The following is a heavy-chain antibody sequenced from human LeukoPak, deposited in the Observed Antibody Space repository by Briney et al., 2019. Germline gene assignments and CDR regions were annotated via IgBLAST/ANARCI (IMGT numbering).Heavy chain of an antibody. CDR3: ASGLSGFGEFQYFYGMDF. CDR1: GYTFTNYA. D-gene: IGHD3-10*01. J-gene: IGHJ6*02. V-gene: IGHV1-3*01. CDR2: INAGNGNT. Sequence: ASVKVSCKASGYTFTNYAMHWVRQAPGQRLEWMGRINAGNGNTKYSQKLQGRVTITSDTSASTAYMELSSLRSEDTAVYYCASGLSGFGEFQYFYGMDFWGQGTTVTVSS.